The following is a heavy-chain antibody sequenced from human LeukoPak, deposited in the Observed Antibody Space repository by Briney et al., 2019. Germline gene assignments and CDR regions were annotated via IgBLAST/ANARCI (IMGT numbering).Heavy chain of an antibody. J-gene: IGHJ6*03. D-gene: IGHD2-2*01. CDR1: RYSFISYW. CDR2: IYPGDSDT. Sequence: GESLKISCKGSRYSFISYWIGWVRQMPGKGLEWMGIIYPGDSDTRYSPSFQGQVTISADKSISTAYLQWSSLKASDTAMYYCARGIVVAGGYMDVWGKGTTVTVSS. CDR3: ARGIVVAGGYMDV. V-gene: IGHV5-51*01.